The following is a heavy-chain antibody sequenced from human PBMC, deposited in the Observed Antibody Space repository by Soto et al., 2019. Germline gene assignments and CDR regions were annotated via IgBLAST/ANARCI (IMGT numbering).Heavy chain of an antibody. CDR2: INHSGRT. Sequence: QVQLQQWGAGLLKPSETLSLTCAVYGGSFSGYYWSWIRQPPGKGLEWIGEINHSGRTNYNPSLKSRVTISVDTSKNQFSLKLRSVTAADTAVYYCATPGRGSSGWYDYWGQGTLVTVSS. CDR1: GGSFSGYY. D-gene: IGHD6-19*01. J-gene: IGHJ4*02. CDR3: ATPGRGSSGWYDY. V-gene: IGHV4-34*01.